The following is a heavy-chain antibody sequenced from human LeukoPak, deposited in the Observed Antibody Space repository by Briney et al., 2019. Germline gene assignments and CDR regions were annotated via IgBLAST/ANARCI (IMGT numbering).Heavy chain of an antibody. Sequence: GGSLRLSCAASGFTFDDYAMHWVRQAPGKGLEWVSGISWNSGSIGYADSVKGRFTISRDNAKNSLYLQMNSLRAEDTALYYCAKGPYYYDSSGYYWAYFDYWGQGTLVTVSS. J-gene: IGHJ4*02. CDR3: AKGPYYYDSSGYYWAYFDY. V-gene: IGHV3-9*01. CDR1: GFTFDDYA. D-gene: IGHD3-22*01. CDR2: ISWNSGSI.